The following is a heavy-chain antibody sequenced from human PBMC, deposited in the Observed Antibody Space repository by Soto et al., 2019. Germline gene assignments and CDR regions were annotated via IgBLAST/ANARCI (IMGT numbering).Heavy chain of an antibody. Sequence: GTSAKATWEESGVGSACCYSRSVQQAPGQVLEWMGWLNPNSGGTKYPQKFQGRVTLTRDTSITTAYMDLTRLTSDDTAVYYCARAGLAAPASGEYGMDVWVHGSTVTVSS. D-gene: IGHD1-26*01. CDR2: LNPNSGGT. CDR1: GVGSACCY. CDR3: ARAGLAAPASGEYGMDV. J-gene: IGHJ6*02. V-gene: IGHV1-2*02.